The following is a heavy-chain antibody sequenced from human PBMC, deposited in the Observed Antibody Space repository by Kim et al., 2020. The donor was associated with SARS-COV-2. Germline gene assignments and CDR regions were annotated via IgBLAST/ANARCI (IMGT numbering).Heavy chain of an antibody. CDR1: GGTFSSYA. D-gene: IGHD6-6*01. V-gene: IGHV1-69*13. J-gene: IGHJ3*02. CDR3: ARPENPVEYSSLGDAFDI. Sequence: SVKVSCKASGGTFSSYAISWVRQAPGQGLEWMGGIIPIFGTANYAQKFQGRVTITADESTSTAYMELSSLRSEDTAVYYCARPENPVEYSSLGDAFDIWGQGTMVTVSS. CDR2: IIPIFGTA.